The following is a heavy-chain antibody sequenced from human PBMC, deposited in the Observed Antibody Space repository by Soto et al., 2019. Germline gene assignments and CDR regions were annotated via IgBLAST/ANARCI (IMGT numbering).Heavy chain of an antibody. D-gene: IGHD5-12*01. V-gene: IGHV1-46*02. CDR2: INPNGYTS. J-gene: IGHJ4*02. Sequence: QVQMVQSGAEVKKPGASIKVSCKSSGYTFNNYYIHWVRQAPGQGLEWMGIINPNGYTSTLSQKFQGRLTVTSDLSTTTVYRELGSLTSEDTAMYCCARDLHVACPTLIYGGQGALVTVS. CDR1: GYTFNNYY. CDR3: ARDLHVACPTLIY.